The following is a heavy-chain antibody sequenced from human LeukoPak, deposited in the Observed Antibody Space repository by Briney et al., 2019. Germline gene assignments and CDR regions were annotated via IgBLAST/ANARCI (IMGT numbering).Heavy chain of an antibody. J-gene: IGHJ5*02. CDR2: IYNGVNT. CDR3: ARSRAFNGGAFDP. CDR1: GASVSSDSY. D-gene: IGHD2-8*01. Sequence: SETLSLTCTVSGASVSSDSYWSWIRQPPGKGVEWIAHIYNGVNTNYNPSLKSRVTISVDTSKNQFSLRLNSVTAADTAVYYCARSRAFNGGAFDPWGQGSLVTVSS. V-gene: IGHV4-61*01.